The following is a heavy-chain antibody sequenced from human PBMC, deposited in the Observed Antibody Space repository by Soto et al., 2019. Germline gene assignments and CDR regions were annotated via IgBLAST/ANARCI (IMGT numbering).Heavy chain of an antibody. CDR3: AHAPDCSSTSCYDGWFDP. CDR2: IYWNDDK. Sequence: QITLKKSGPTLVKPTQTLTLTCTFFGFSLSTSGVGGGWIRQPPGKALEWLALIYWNDDKRYSPSLKSRLTITNDTAKTPAVLTMTNMDPVDTATYYCAHAPDCSSTSCYDGWFDPWGQGTLVTVSS. CDR1: GFSLSTSGVG. J-gene: IGHJ5*02. D-gene: IGHD2-2*01. V-gene: IGHV2-5*01.